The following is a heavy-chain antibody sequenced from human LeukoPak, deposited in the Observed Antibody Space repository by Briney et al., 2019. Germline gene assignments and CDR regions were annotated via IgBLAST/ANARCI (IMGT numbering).Heavy chain of an antibody. CDR1: KYTFTDYY. CDR3: ARLMALVGKRSTPFNY. V-gene: IGHV1-2*02. J-gene: IGHJ4*02. D-gene: IGHD2-2*01. Sequence: GASVKVSCKASKYTFTDYYMHWVRQAPGQGLEWMGWINPNSGGTNYAQKFQGRVAMTRDTSISTAYMELSSLRSDDTAIYYCARLMALVGKRSTPFNYWGQGTLVTVSS. CDR2: INPNSGGT.